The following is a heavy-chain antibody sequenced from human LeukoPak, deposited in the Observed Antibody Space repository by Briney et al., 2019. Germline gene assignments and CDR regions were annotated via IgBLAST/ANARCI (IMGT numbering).Heavy chain of an antibody. CDR2: IYSGGRT. CDR3: AKDTQIAVAGSVDY. Sequence: GGSLRLSCTVSGFTVSGNDMSWVRQAPGKGLEWVSVIYSGGRTHYADSVKGRFTISRDNSKNTLYLQMNSLRAEDTAVYYCAKDTQIAVAGSVDYWGQGTLVTVSS. D-gene: IGHD6-19*01. J-gene: IGHJ4*02. V-gene: IGHV3-53*01. CDR1: GFTVSGND.